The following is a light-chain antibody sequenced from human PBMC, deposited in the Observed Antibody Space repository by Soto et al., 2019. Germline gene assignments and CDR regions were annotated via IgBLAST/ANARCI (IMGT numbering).Light chain of an antibody. Sequence: IQVTQSPSTLSASVGDRVTITCRASQSISGWLAWYQQKPGKAPNLLIYKASTLESGVPSRFSGSGSGTEFTLTISVLQPDDFATYYCQQYNNYGSWTFGQGTKVEIK. V-gene: IGKV1-5*03. J-gene: IGKJ1*01. CDR1: QSISGW. CDR3: QQYNNYGSWT. CDR2: KAS.